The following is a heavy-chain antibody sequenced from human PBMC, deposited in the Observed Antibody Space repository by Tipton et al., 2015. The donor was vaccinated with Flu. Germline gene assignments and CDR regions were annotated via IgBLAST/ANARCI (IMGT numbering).Heavy chain of an antibody. CDR3: ARSKYPPQGGVVDDY. V-gene: IGHV4-61*02. J-gene: IGHJ4*02. Sequence: TLSLTCTVSGGSISSGSYYWSWIRQPAGKGLEWIGRIYTSGSTNYNPSLKSRVTISVDTSKNQFSLKLSSVTAADTAVYYCARSKYPPQGGVVDDYWGQGTLVPASS. CDR2: IYTSGST. CDR1: GGSISSGSYY. D-gene: IGHD3-3*01.